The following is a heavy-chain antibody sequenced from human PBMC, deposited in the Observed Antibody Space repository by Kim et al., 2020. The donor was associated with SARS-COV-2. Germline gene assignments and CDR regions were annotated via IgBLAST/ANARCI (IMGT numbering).Heavy chain of an antibody. J-gene: IGHJ4*02. Sequence: SETLSLTCDVSGDSFRSVAYYWSWIRRPPGRGLEWIGDISYSGSKYFNPSLQSRVTMSVDTSKNQFSLELSSVTAADTAVSFCARDQGGRYVDYCGQGALVTVSS. CDR1: GDSFRSVAYY. V-gene: IGHV4-30-4*01. CDR2: ISYSGSK. CDR3: ARDQGGRYVDY. D-gene: IGHD1-1*01.